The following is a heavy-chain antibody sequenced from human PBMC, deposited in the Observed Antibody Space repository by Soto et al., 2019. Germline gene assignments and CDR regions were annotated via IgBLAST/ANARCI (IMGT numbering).Heavy chain of an antibody. CDR1: GGSISSGGYY. J-gene: IGHJ5*02. D-gene: IGHD6-13*01. V-gene: IGHV4-31*03. CDR2: IYYSGST. CDR3: ARVTYSSSWYNWFDP. Sequence: QVQLQESGPGLVKPSQTLSLTCTVSGGSISSGGYYWSWIRQNPGKGLEWIGYIYYSGSTYYNPSLKSRVTISVDTSKNQFSLKLSSVTAADTAVYYCARVTYSSSWYNWFDPWGQGTLVTVSS.